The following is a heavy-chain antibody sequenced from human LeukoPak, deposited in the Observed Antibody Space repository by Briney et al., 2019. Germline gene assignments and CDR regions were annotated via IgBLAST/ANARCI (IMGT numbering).Heavy chain of an antibody. V-gene: IGHV3-23*01. D-gene: IGHD3-22*01. Sequence: GGSLRLSCAVSGFIFSKYGMTWLRQAPGKGLEWVSGIALNGGDTDYADSVRGRFTISRDNFQNSLYLQMNSLRAEDTAVYYCARDRVDSSDAFDIWGQGTMVTVSS. CDR1: GFIFSKYG. J-gene: IGHJ3*02. CDR3: ARDRVDSSDAFDI. CDR2: IALNGGDT.